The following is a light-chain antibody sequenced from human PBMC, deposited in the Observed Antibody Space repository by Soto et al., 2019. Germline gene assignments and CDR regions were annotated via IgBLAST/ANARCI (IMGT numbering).Light chain of an antibody. CDR3: PQYYSYTLT. Sequence: EIVFTQSPGTLSLSPGERATLSCRASQSVRSSYFAWYQQKLGQAPRLLIFDASQRDTGIPARFRGSGAGAEFTRPISSLEPEDVATDYCPQYYSYTLTFGGGTKVDIK. V-gene: IGKV3-20*01. CDR1: QSVRSSY. J-gene: IGKJ4*01. CDR2: DAS.